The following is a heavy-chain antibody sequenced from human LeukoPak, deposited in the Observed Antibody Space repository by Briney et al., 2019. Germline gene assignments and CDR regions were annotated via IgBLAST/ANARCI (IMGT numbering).Heavy chain of an antibody. CDR3: AKDLRRLSYFDY. V-gene: IGHV3-23*01. D-gene: IGHD3-3*01. CDR2: ISGSGGST. J-gene: IGHJ4*02. CDR1: GFTFSSYA. Sequence: PGGSLRLSCAASGFTFSSYAMSWVRQAPGKGLEWVSAISGSGGSTYYADSVKGRFTISRDNSKNTLYLQMNSLRAEDTALYYCAKDLRRLSYFDYWGQGTLVTVSS.